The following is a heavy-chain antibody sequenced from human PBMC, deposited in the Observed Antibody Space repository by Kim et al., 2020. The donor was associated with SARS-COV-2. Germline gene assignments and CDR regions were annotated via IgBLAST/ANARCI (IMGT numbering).Heavy chain of an antibody. Sequence: SETLSLTCTVSGGSISSYYWSWIRQPPGKGLEWIGYIYYSGSTNYNPSLKSRVTISVDTSKNQFSLKLSSVTAADTAVYYCATTSGLISRDYYYYGMDVWGQGTTVTVSS. J-gene: IGHJ6*02. V-gene: IGHV4-59*01. CDR2: IYYSGST. D-gene: IGHD3-3*02. CDR3: ATTSGLISRDYYYYGMDV. CDR1: GGSISSYY.